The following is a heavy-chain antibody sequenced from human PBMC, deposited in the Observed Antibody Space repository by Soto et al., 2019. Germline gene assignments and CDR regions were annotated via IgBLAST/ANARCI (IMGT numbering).Heavy chain of an antibody. Sequence: QVQLVESGGGVVQPGRSLRLSCAASGFTFSSYGMHWVRQAPGKGLEWVALISSDGSNKYYADSVKGRFTISRDNSKNKLDLQMNTLRAEDTAVYYCAKVRADYYYGSGPFDYWGQGTLVTVSS. CDR1: GFTFSSYG. V-gene: IGHV3-30*18. CDR2: ISSDGSNK. D-gene: IGHD3-10*01. J-gene: IGHJ4*02. CDR3: AKVRADYYYGSGPFDY.